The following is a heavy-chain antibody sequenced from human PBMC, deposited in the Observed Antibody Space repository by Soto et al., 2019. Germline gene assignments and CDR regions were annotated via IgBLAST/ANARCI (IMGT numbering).Heavy chain of an antibody. D-gene: IGHD4-17*01. V-gene: IGHV3-9*01. J-gene: IGHJ5*02. Sequence: GGSLRVSCAASGFTFDDYAMHWVRQAPGKGLEWVSGISWNSGSIGYADSVKGRHTISRDTAKNSLYLQMNSLRAEDTALYYCAKDSLATGTSNWVDPWGQGP. CDR1: GFTFDDYA. CDR2: ISWNSGSI. CDR3: AKDSLATGTSNWVDP.